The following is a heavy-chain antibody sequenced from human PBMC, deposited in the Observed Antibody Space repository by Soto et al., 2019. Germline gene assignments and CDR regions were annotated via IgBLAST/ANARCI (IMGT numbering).Heavy chain of an antibody. D-gene: IGHD2-15*01. CDR1: GGTFSSYA. V-gene: IGHV1-69*13. CDR2: IIPIFGTA. J-gene: IGHJ6*02. CDR3: ARVAVTGSNYYYYGMDV. Sequence: SVKVSCKASGGTFSSYAISWVRQAPGQGLEWMGGIIPIFGTANYAQKFQGRVTITADESTSTAYMELSSLRSEDTAVYYCARVAVTGSNYYYYGMDVWGQGXTVTVYS.